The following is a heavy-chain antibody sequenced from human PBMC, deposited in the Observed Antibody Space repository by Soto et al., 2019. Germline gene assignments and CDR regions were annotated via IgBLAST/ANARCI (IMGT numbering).Heavy chain of an antibody. CDR3: ARLRVYDFWSGYQKDLDY. V-gene: IGHV4-31*03. J-gene: IGHJ4*02. CDR1: GGSISSGGYY. CDR2: IYYSGST. Sequence: PSETLSLTCTVSGGSISSGGYYWSWIRQHPGKGLEWIGYIYYSGSTYYNPSLKSRVTISVDTSKNQFSLKLSSVTAADTAVYYCARLRVYDFWSGYQKDLDYWGQGTLVTVSS. D-gene: IGHD3-3*01.